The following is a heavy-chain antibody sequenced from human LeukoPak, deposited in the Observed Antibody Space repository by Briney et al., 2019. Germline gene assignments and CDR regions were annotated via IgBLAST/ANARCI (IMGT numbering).Heavy chain of an antibody. CDR1: GFTFSSYS. J-gene: IGHJ4*02. CDR3: ARGQGDSSGYCLDY. Sequence: NPGGSLRLSCAASGFTFSSYSMNWVRQAPGKGLEWVASISSNNNHIYYADSVRGRFTISRDNAKNSLYLQMNSLRAEDTAVYYCARGQGDSSGYCLDYWGQGTLVTVSS. CDR2: ISSNNNHI. D-gene: IGHD3-22*01. V-gene: IGHV3-21*01.